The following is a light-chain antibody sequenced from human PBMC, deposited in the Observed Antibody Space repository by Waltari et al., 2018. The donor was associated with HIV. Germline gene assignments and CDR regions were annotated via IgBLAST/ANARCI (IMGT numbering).Light chain of an antibody. CDR3: SSYAGSTTVV. CDR1: YSDVGSYNL. CDR2: EVS. J-gene: IGLJ3*02. Sequence: QSALTQPASVSGSPGQSITISCNGSYSDVGSYNLFSWYQQHPDKAPKLMIYEVSKLPSGVSYRFSGSRFGNTASLTISGLQAEDEADYFCSSYAGSTTVVFGGGTKLTVL. V-gene: IGLV2-23*02.